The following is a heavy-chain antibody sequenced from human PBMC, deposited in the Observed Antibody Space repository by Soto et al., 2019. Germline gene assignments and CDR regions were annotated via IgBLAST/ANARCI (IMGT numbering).Heavy chain of an antibody. Sequence: SETLSLTGAVYGGSFNNYFWSWIRQPPGKGLEWMGAISHSGITKYNPSLKSRVTISVDTSKNQFSLNLSSVTAADTAVYYCPSLADYDSWSGYHSGVWGQAPSVTV. V-gene: IGHV4-34*01. D-gene: IGHD3-3*01. CDR3: PSLADYDSWSGYHSGV. CDR2: ISHSGIT. J-gene: IGHJ6*02. CDR1: GGSFNNYF.